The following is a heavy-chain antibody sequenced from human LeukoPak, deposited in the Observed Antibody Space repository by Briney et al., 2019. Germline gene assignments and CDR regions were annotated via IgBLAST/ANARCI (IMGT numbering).Heavy chain of an antibody. D-gene: IGHD3-22*01. CDR2: IYYSGST. Sequence: SETLSLTCTGSGGSISSYYWSWIRQPPGKGLEWIGYIYYSGSTNYNPSLKSRVTISVDTSKNQFSLKLSSVTAADTAVYYGARVDYDSSGYYGDAFDIWGQGTMVTVSS. J-gene: IGHJ3*02. CDR3: ARVDYDSSGYYGDAFDI. CDR1: GGSISSYY. V-gene: IGHV4-59*01.